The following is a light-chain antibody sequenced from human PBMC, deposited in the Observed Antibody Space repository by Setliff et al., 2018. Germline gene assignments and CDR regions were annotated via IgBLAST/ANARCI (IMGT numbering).Light chain of an antibody. CDR2: DVS. CDR1: SSDVGGYNY. Sequence: ALTQPASVSGSPGQSITISCTGTSSDVGGYNYVSWYQQHPGKAPKLMIYDVSNRPSGVSNRFSGSKSGNTASLTISGLQAEDEADYYCSSYTSSSTLYVFGTGTRSPS. J-gene: IGLJ1*01. CDR3: SSYTSSSTLYV. V-gene: IGLV2-14*03.